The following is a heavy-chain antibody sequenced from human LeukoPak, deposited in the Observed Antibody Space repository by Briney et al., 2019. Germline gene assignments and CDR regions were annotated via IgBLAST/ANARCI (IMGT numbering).Heavy chain of an antibody. D-gene: IGHD5-12*01. CDR2: INHSGST. V-gene: IGHV4-34*01. Sequence: SETLSLTCAVYGGSFSGYYWSWIRQPPGKGLEWIGEINHSGSTNYNPSLKSRVTISVNTSKNQFSLRLSSVTAADTAVYYCARVSGYDWESFHDYWGQGTLVTVCS. J-gene: IGHJ4*02. CDR1: GGSFSGYY. CDR3: ARVSGYDWESFHDY.